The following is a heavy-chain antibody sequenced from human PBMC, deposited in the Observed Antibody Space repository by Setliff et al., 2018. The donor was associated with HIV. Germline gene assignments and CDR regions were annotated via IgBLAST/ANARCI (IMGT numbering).Heavy chain of an antibody. CDR2: IHHGGST. CDR3: ARYDYGDFDY. J-gene: IGHJ4*02. V-gene: IGHV4-34*01. Sequence: SETLSLTCAVYGGSFTAYYWTWIRQPPGKGLEWIGGIHHGGSTNYMPSLKNRVTISVDTSKNQFSLTLRSLTAADTAVYYCARYDYGDFDYWGQGTPVTVSS. CDR1: GGSFTAYY. D-gene: IGHD4-17*01.